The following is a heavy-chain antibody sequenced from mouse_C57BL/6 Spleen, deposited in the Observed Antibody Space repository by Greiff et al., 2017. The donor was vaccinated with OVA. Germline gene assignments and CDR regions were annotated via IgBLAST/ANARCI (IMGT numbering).Heavy chain of an antibody. V-gene: IGHV1-18*01. Sequence: EVKLQESGPELVKPGASVKIPCKASGYTFTDYNMDWVKQSHGKSLEWIGDINPNNGGTIYNQKFKGKATLTVDKSSSTAYMELRSLTSEDTAVYYCARRGVYDYDDGYYYAMDYWGQGTSVTVSS. CDR1: GYTFTDYN. CDR3: ARRGVYDYDDGYYYAMDY. D-gene: IGHD2-4*01. J-gene: IGHJ4*01. CDR2: INPNNGGT.